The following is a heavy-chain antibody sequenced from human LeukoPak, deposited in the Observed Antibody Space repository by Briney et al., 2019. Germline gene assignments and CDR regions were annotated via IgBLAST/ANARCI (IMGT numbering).Heavy chain of an antibody. CDR2: INHSGST. J-gene: IGHJ6*02. D-gene: IGHD3-16*02. CDR3: ASSRRYYDYVWGSYRYHYYGMDV. V-gene: IGHV4-34*01. CDR1: GGSFSGYY. Sequence: PSETLSLTCAVSGGSFSGYYWSWIRQPPGKGLEWIGEINHSGSTNYNPSLKSRVTISVDTSKNQFSLKLSSVTAADTAVYYCASSRRYYDYVWGSYRYHYYGMDVWGQGTTVTVSS.